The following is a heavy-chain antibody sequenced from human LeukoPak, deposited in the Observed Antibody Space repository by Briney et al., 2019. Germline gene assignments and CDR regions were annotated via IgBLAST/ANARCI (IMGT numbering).Heavy chain of an antibody. J-gene: IGHJ5*02. CDR3: ARDGRSYCSGGSCYENWYDP. CDR2: INPNSGGT. D-gene: IGHD2-15*01. Sequence: GASVKVSCKPSGGTFSSYAISWVRQAPGQGLEWMGWINPNSGGTNYAQKFQGRVTMTRDTSISTAYMELSRLRSDDTAVYYCARDGRSYCSGGSCYENWYDPWGQGTLVTVSS. V-gene: IGHV1-2*02. CDR1: GGTFSSYA.